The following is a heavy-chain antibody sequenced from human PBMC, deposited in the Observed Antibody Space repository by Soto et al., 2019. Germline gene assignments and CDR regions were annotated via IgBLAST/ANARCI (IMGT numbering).Heavy chain of an antibody. J-gene: IGHJ4*02. CDR1: GFTFSSYA. CDR2: ISGSGNST. D-gene: IGHD3-10*01. V-gene: IGHV3-23*01. CDR3: AKDINMFRGATDY. Sequence: GGSLRLSCAASGFTFSSYAVNWVRQAPGKGLEWVSAISGSGNSTFYADSVRGRFTISRDNSKNTLYLQMNSLKADDTAVYYCAKDINMFRGATDYWGQGTLVTVSS.